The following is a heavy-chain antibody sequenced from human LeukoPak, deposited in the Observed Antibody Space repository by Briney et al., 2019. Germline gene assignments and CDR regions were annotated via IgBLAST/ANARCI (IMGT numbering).Heavy chain of an antibody. CDR3: ARDAVAAARPTIGWFDA. V-gene: IGHV3-33*01. CDR1: GFTFRNYG. J-gene: IGHJ5*02. CDR2: IWHDGSNK. Sequence: PGGSLRLSCAASGFTFRNYGLHWVRQAPGKGLEWVAVIWHDGSNKFYADSVKGRFTISRDNSKNTLYLQMKSLRAEDTAVYYCARDAVAAARPTIGWFDAWGQGTLVTVSS. D-gene: IGHD6-6*01.